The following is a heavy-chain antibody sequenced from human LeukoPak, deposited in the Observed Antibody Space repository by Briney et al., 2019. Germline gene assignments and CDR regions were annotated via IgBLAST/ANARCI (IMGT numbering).Heavy chain of an antibody. CDR3: ARAPRTGRYYYYGMDV. Sequence: PSETLSLTCAVYGGSFSGYYWSWIRQPPGKGLEWIGEINHSGSTNYNPSLKSRVTISVDTSKNQFSLKLSSVTAADTAVYYCARAPRTGRYYYYGMDVWGHGTTVTVSS. CDR1: GGSFSGYY. J-gene: IGHJ6*02. V-gene: IGHV4-34*01. CDR2: INHSGST. D-gene: IGHD3-10*01.